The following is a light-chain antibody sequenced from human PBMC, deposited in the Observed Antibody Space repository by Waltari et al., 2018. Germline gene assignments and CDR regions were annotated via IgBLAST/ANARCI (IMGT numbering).Light chain of an antibody. Sequence: QSVLTQPPSASGAPGQRVSISCSGDSSNIGSNIVNWYQQFPGTAPRLLIYSNDQGPSGVPDRFSGSKSGTAASLDISGLRSEDEADYYCTSWDDSLNGYWVFGGGTRLTVL. V-gene: IGLV1-44*01. CDR3: TSWDDSLNGYWV. CDR2: SND. J-gene: IGLJ3*02. CDR1: SSNIGSNI.